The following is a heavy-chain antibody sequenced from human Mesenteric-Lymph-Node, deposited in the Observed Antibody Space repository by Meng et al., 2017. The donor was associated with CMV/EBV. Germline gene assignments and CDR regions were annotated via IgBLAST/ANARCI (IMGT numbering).Heavy chain of an antibody. CDR3: ARTLKYSSSSYFDY. J-gene: IGHJ4*02. V-gene: IGHV3-30-3*01. Sequence: GESLKISCVASGFTFSSYAMHWVRQAPGEGLDWVAVISYDGGNEYFADSVKGRFTISRDNSKNTLYLQMNSLRAEDTAVYYCARTLKYSSSSYFDYWGQGTLVTVSS. D-gene: IGHD6-6*01. CDR1: GFTFSSYA. CDR2: ISYDGGNE.